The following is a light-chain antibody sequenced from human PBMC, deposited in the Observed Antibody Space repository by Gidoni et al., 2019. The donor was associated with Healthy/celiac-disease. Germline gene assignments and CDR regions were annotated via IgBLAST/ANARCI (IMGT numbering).Light chain of an antibody. CDR3: AAWDDSLEV. Sequence: QSVLPQPPSASGPPGQRVTISCSGSSSNIGSNYVYWYQQLPGTAPKLLIYRNNQRPSGVPDRFSGSKSGTSASLAISGLRSEDEADYYCAAWDDSLEVFGGGTKLTVL. J-gene: IGLJ2*01. CDR1: SSNIGSNY. V-gene: IGLV1-47*01. CDR2: RNN.